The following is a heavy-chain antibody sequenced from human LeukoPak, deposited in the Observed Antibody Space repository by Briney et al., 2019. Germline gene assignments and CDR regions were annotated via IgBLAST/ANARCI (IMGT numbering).Heavy chain of an antibody. J-gene: IGHJ4*02. Sequence: PLTSLRLSCAASGFTFSSHDMHWVRQAPGKGLEWMAVISKSGNNKFSADSVKGRFTISRDNCKNTLYLQMNSLGAEDTAMYYCARHFSYAIWGDYWGQGTLVTVSS. CDR1: GFTFSSHD. CDR3: ARHFSYAIWGDY. CDR2: ISKSGNNK. V-gene: IGHV3-30*03. D-gene: IGHD2-2*01.